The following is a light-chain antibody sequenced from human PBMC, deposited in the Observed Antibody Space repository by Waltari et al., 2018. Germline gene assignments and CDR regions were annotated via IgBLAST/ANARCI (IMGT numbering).Light chain of an antibody. J-gene: IGLJ3*02. CDR1: SGPSSNI. Sequence: QLVVTQSPSASAPLGASVTLTCPLSSGPSSNIVAWLQQRPEKGPRYWMKVNSDGSHIKGDEIPDRFSGSSSGAERYLTISSLQSDDEADYYCQTGGHGTWVFGGGTTLTVL. CDR2: VNSDGSH. V-gene: IGLV4-69*01. CDR3: QTGGHGTWV.